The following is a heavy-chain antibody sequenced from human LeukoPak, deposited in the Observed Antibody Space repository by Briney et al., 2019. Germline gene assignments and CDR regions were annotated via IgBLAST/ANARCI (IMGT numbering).Heavy chain of an antibody. CDR2: IYSSGTT. J-gene: IGHJ4*02. V-gene: IGHV4-59*08. Sequence: SETLSLTCSVSGSSPSNDYWSWIRQPPGQGLEWIAHIYSSGTTTYNPSLKSRVTISLDTSKSQISLKVTSVTAADTDVYYCARHLGVGSYPLDSWGQGTLVTVSS. CDR3: ARHLGVGSYPLDS. CDR1: GSSPSNDY. D-gene: IGHD3-16*01.